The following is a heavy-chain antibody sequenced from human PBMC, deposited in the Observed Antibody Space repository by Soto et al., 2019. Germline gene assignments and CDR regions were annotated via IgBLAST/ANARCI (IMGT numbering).Heavy chain of an antibody. CDR1: GGSISSYY. CDR2: IYYSGST. V-gene: IGHV4-59*01. J-gene: IGHJ6*04. Sequence: PSAPLSITCTVSGGSISSYYWSWIRQPPGKGLEWIGYIYYSGSTNYNPSLKSRVTISVDTSKNQFSLKLSSVTAADTAVYYCASFRPGGVWGKGTTVTGSS. CDR3: ASFRPGGV.